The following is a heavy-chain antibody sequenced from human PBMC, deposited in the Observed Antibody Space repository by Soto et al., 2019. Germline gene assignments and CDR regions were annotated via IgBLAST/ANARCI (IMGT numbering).Heavy chain of an antibody. V-gene: IGHV1-2*02. CDR1: GYTFSDYY. CDR2: INPNSGGT. Sequence: QVQLVQSGAEVRKPGASVKVSCKASGYTFSDYYIHWVRQAPGQGLEWMGWINPNSGGTKYAPKFQGGVTMTRDTSITTAYMELSRLRSGDTAVYYCARGDSTDCSNGVCSFFYNHDMDVWGQGTTVTVSS. D-gene: IGHD2-8*01. J-gene: IGHJ6*02. CDR3: ARGDSTDCSNGVCSFFYNHDMDV.